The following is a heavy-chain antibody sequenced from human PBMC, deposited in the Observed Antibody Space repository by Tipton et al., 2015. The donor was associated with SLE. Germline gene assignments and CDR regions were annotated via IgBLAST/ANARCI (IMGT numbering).Heavy chain of an antibody. CDR1: GGSINSFY. CDR3: ARASWGSSGYYSGRYFDY. Sequence: TLSLTCTVSGGSINSFYWTWVRQPAGKGLEWIGHFHSSGILNYNPSLKSRVTMSGDTSKNLFSLNLSSVTAADTAVYYCARASWGSSGYYSGRYFDYWGQGTLVTVSS. CDR2: FHSSGIL. J-gene: IGHJ4*02. D-gene: IGHD3-22*01. V-gene: IGHV4-4*07.